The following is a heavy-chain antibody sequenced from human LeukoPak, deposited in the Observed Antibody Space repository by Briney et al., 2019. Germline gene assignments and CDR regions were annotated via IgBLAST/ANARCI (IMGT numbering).Heavy chain of an antibody. D-gene: IGHD5-12*01. CDR1: GGSISSSS. Sequence: ETLSLTCTVSGGSISSSSYYWGWICQPPGKGLEWVSSISSSSSYIYYADSVKGRFTISRDNAKNSLYLQMNSLRAEDTAVYYCARGPSGYHNTGGQGTLVTVSS. CDR2: ISSSSSYI. J-gene: IGHJ4*02. CDR3: ARGPSGYHNT. V-gene: IGHV3-21*01.